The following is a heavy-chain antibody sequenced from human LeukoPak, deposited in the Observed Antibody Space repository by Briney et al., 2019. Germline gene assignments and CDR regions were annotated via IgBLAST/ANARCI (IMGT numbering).Heavy chain of an antibody. Sequence: SETLSLTCTVSGGSISSHYWSWIRQPPGKGLEWIGYIYYSGSTNYNPSLKSRVTISVDTSKNQFSLKLSSVTAADTVVYYCASSLATHYDLWSGSYYYYMALWRKEPTVTVSS. V-gene: IGHV4-59*11. CDR3: ASSLATHYDLWSGSYYYYMAL. J-gene: IGHJ6*03. D-gene: IGHD3-3*01. CDR2: IYYSGST. CDR1: GGSISSHY.